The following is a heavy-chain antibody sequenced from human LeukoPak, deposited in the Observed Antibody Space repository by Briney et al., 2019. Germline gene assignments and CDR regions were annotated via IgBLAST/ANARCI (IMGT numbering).Heavy chain of an antibody. D-gene: IGHD6-19*01. V-gene: IGHV3-30*04. Sequence: GGSLRLSCAASGFTFSSYAMHWVRQAPGKGLEWVAVISYDGSNKHYADSVKGRFTISRDNSKNTLYLQMNSLRAEDTAVYYCARETSGWYDYWGQGTLVTVSS. J-gene: IGHJ4*02. CDR3: ARETSGWYDY. CDR2: ISYDGSNK. CDR1: GFTFSSYA.